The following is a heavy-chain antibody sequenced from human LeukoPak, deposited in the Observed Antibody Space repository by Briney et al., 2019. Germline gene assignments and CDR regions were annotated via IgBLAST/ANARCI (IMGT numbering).Heavy chain of an antibody. CDR1: GGSISSYY. D-gene: IGHD6-19*01. J-gene: IGHJ4*02. CDR3: ARGTAVAGTGVNYFDY. V-gene: IGHV4-4*07. Sequence: PSETLSLTCTVSGGSISSYYWSWIRQPAGEGLEWIGRIYTSGSTSHNPSLKSRVTMSVDTSKNQFSLKLSSVTAADTAVYYCARGTAVAGTGVNYFDYWGQGTLVTVSS. CDR2: IYTSGST.